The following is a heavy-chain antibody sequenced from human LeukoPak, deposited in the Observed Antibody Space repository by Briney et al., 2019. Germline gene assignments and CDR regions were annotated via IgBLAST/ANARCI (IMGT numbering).Heavy chain of an antibody. CDR3: AKVPREGYCSGGSCYVFYFDY. J-gene: IGHJ4*02. CDR2: ISGSGGSI. D-gene: IGHD2-15*01. Sequence: GGSLRLSCAASGFTFSSYAMSWVRQAPGKGLEWVSAISGSGGSIYYADSVKGRFTISRDNSKNTLYLQMNSLRAEDTAVYYCAKVPREGYCSGGSCYVFYFDYWGQGTLVTVSS. V-gene: IGHV3-23*01. CDR1: GFTFSSYA.